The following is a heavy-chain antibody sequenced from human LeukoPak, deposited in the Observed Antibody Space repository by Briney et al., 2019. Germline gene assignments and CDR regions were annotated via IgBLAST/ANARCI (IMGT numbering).Heavy chain of an antibody. CDR2: ISGSGGST. Sequence: GGSLRLSCAASGFTFSSYAMSWVRQAPGKGLEWVSAISGSGGSTYYADSEKGRFTISRDNAKNSLYLQMNSLRVEDTAIYYCATREIPDYYYSGTYNPPDYWGQGTLVTVSS. J-gene: IGHJ4*02. D-gene: IGHD3-10*01. CDR3: ATREIPDYYYSGTYNPPDY. CDR1: GFTFSSYA. V-gene: IGHV3-23*01.